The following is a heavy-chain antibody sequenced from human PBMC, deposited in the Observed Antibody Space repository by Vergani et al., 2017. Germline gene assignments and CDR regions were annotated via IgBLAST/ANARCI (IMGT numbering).Heavy chain of an antibody. CDR3: ARETVVYSSSLWLGFDL. J-gene: IGHJ2*01. CDR2: IIPIFGTA. D-gene: IGHD6-13*01. Sequence: QVQLVQSGAEVKKPGSSVKVSCKASGGTFSSYVISWVRQAPGQGLEWMGRIIPIFGTANYAQKFQGRVTITADESTSTAYMELSSLRSEDTAVYYCARETVVYSSSLWLGFDLWGRGTLVTVSS. V-gene: IGHV1-69*13. CDR1: GGTFSSYV.